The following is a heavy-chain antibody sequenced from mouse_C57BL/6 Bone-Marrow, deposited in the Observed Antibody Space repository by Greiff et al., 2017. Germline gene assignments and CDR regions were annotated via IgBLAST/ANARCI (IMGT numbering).Heavy chain of an antibody. CDR2: IDPENGDT. J-gene: IGHJ1*03. V-gene: IGHV14-4*01. CDR3: TTGITTVVAGGGYWYFDV. D-gene: IGHD1-1*01. Sequence: EVQLQPSGAELVRPGASVKLSCTASGFNIKDDYMHWVQQRPEQGLEWIGWIDPENGDTESASKFQGKATITADTSSNTAYLQLSSLTSEDTAVYYCTTGITTVVAGGGYWYFDVWGTGTTVTVSS. CDR1: GFNIKDDY.